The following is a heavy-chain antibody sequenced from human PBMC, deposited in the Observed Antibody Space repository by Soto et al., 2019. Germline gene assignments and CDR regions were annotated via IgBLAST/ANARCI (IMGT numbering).Heavy chain of an antibody. Sequence: ASVKVSCKASGYTFTSYGISWVRQAPGQGLEWMGWISAYNGNTNYAQKLQGRVTMTTDTSTSTAYMELRSLRADDTAVYYCAREPRRTLGYCSSTSCYELDYYYMDVWGKGTTVTVSS. V-gene: IGHV1-18*01. CDR1: GYTFTSYG. CDR3: AREPRRTLGYCSSTSCYELDYYYMDV. J-gene: IGHJ6*03. CDR2: ISAYNGNT. D-gene: IGHD2-2*01.